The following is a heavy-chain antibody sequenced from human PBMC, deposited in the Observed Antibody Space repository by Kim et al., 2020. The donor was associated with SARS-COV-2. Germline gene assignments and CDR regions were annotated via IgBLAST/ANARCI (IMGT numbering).Heavy chain of an antibody. D-gene: IGHD3-10*01. V-gene: IGHV1-69*04. J-gene: IGHJ4*02. CDR3: ARGDEVWFGELLNY. Sequence: AQTFQGRVTSTADKSTSTAYMELSSLRSEDTAVYYCARGDEVWFGELLNYWGQGTLVTVSS.